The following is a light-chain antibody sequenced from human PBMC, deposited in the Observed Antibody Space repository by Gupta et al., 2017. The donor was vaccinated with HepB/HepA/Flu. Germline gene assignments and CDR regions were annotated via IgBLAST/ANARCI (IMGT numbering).Light chain of an antibody. J-gene: IGKJ3*01. V-gene: IGKV1-6*01. CDR3: LQGFIHPFT. CDR1: QGIRID. Sequence: AIQMTQSPSSLYASVGDRVTITCRASQGIRIDLGWYQQKPGKAPKLLIYAASSLQSGVPSRFSGSGSGTDFTLTISSLQPEDVATYYCLQGFIHPFTFGPGTKVDIK. CDR2: AAS.